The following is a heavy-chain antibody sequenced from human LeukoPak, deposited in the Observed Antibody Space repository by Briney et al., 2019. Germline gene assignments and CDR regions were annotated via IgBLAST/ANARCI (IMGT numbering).Heavy chain of an antibody. J-gene: IGHJ4*02. CDR2: IYHGGPT. D-gene: IGHD3-22*01. Sequence: SETLSLTCTVSDGSITSNYHYWGWIRQPPGKGLEWMGNIYHGGPTYYSPSLQSRITISVDTSKNQFYVKLRSVTAADTAVYYCARLLGSSYYSFDSWGQGTLVTVSS. V-gene: IGHV4-39*01. CDR1: DGSITSNYHY. CDR3: ARLLGSSYYSFDS.